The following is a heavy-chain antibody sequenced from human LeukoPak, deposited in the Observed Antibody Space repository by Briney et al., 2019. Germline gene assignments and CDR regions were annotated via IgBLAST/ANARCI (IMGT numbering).Heavy chain of an antibody. CDR1: GFTFSHAW. V-gene: IGHV3-15*01. Sequence: GGSLRLSCAASGFTFSHAWMTWVRQAPGKGLEWVGRIRSNTEGGTTDDAAPVKGRFTISRDDSKNTLYLQMNSLKTEDTAVYCCTTFWTGYYVVDYWGQGTLVTVSS. D-gene: IGHD3-3*01. CDR3: TTFWTGYYVVDY. J-gene: IGHJ4*02. CDR2: IRSNTEGGTT.